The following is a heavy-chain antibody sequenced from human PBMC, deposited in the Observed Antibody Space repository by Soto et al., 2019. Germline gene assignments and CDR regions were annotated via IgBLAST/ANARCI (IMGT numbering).Heavy chain of an antibody. CDR1: GYTFTSYV. J-gene: IGHJ6*02. CDR3: ARVVATVAGPYGMDV. CDR2: ISAYNGNT. Sequence: QVQLVQSGAEVKKPGASVKVSCRASGYTFTSYVISWVRQAPAQGLEWMGWISAYNGNTNFAQKLQGRVTMTTDTSTSTAYMELRSLRSDDTAVYYCARVVATVAGPYGMDVWCQGTTVTVSS. D-gene: IGHD6-19*01. V-gene: IGHV1-18*01.